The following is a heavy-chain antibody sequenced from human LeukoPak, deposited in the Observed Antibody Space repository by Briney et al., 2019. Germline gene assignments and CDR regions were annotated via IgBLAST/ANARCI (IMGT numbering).Heavy chain of an antibody. V-gene: IGHV3-23*01. CDR1: GFTFSSYG. CDR2: ISPSVSGT. Sequence: PGGSLRLSCAASGFTFSSYGMNWVRQAAGKGLEWISFISPSVSGTYYADFVKGRFTISRDDSKTTLSRQMHSLRGHDTSVYYFAPDIACPQFAYGGQGTLVTVSS. D-gene: IGHD2-15*01. J-gene: IGHJ4*02. CDR3: APDIACPQFAY.